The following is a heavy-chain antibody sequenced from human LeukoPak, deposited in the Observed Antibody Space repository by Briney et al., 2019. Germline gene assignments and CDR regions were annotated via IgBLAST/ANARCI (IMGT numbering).Heavy chain of an antibody. J-gene: IGHJ4*02. CDR2: INPNSGGT. CDR3: ARDITMVRGVITGMDY. V-gene: IGHV1-2*06. D-gene: IGHD3-10*01. Sequence: ASVKVSCKASGYTFTGYYMHWVRQAPGQGLEWMGRINPNSGGTNYAQKFQGRVTMTRDTSISTAYMELSRLRPDDTAVYYCARDITMVRGVITGMDYWGQGTLVTVSS. CDR1: GYTFTGYY.